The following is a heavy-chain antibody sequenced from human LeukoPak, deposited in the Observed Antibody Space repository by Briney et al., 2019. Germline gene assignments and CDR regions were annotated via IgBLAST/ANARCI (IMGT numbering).Heavy chain of an antibody. CDR2: ISSSSYI. V-gene: IGHV3-21*01. CDR3: ARDDKRGSSSNLLGVNREGIGDY. J-gene: IGHJ4*02. D-gene: IGHD6-6*01. Sequence: GGSLRLSCAASGFTFTNYGMTWVRQAPGKGLEWVSSISSSSYIYYADSVKGRFTISRDNAKNSLYLQMNSLRAEDTAVYYCARDDKRGSSSNLLGVNREGIGDYWGQGTLVTVSS. CDR1: GFTFTNYG.